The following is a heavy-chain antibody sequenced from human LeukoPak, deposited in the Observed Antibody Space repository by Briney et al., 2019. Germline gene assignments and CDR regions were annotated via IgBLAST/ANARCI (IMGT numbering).Heavy chain of an antibody. CDR1: GFTFSSYA. CDR2: ISYDGSNK. J-gene: IGHJ2*01. V-gene: IGHV3-30*04. Sequence: GGSLRLSCAASGFTFSSYAMHWVRQAPGKGLEWVAVISYDGSNKYYADSVKGRFTISRDNSKNTLYLQMNSLRAEDTAVYYCERGPPIYKIYGDSGYFDLWGRGTLVTVSS. D-gene: IGHD4-17*01. CDR3: ERGPPIYKIYGDSGYFDL.